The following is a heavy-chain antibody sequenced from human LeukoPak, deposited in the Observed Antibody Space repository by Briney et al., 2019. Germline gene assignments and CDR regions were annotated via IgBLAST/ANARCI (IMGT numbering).Heavy chain of an antibody. CDR3: ARLPKVVAATPDH. J-gene: IGHJ4*02. Sequence: SVKVSCKASGGTFSSYAISWVRQAPGQGLEWMGGIIPIFGTANYAQKFQGRVTITTDESTSTAYMELSSLRSEDTAVYYCARLPKVVAATPDHWGQGTLVTVSS. CDR2: IIPIFGTA. D-gene: IGHD2-15*01. V-gene: IGHV1-69*05. CDR1: GGTFSSYA.